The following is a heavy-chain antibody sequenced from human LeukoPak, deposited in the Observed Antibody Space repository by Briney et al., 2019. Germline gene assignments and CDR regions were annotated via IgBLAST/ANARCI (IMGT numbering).Heavy chain of an antibody. CDR1: GGSFSGYY. V-gene: IGHV4-34*01. J-gene: IGHJ4*02. D-gene: IGHD3-10*01. Sequence: ETLSLTCAVYGGSFSGYYWSWIRQPPGKGLEWIGEINHSGSTNYNPSLKSRVTISVDTSKNQFSLKLSSVTAADTAVYYCARFGLTWFGELEYFDYWGQGTLVTVSS. CDR2: INHSGST. CDR3: ARFGLTWFGELEYFDY.